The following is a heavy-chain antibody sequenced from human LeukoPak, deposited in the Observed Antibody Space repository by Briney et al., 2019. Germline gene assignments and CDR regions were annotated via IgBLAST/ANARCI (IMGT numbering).Heavy chain of an antibody. CDR2: INPNSGDT. D-gene: IGHD6-13*01. V-gene: IGHV1-2*02. CDR1: GYTFTGYY. CDR3: ARDHGYSSSCPLY. Sequence: ASVKVSCKASGYTFTGYYMNWVRQAPGQGLEWMGWINPNSGDTHYLQKFQGRVTVTRDTSISTAYMELSRLRSDDTAVYYCARDHGYSSSCPLYWGQGTLVTVSS. J-gene: IGHJ4*02.